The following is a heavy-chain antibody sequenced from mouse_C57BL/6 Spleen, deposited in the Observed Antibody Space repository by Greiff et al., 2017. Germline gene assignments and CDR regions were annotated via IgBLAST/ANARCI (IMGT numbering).Heavy chain of an antibody. CDR2: IDPENGDT. CDR3: TTTVVPDWYFDV. V-gene: IGHV14-4*01. CDR1: GFNIKDDY. D-gene: IGHD1-1*01. Sequence: VQLQQSGAELVRPGASVKLSCTASGFNIKDDYMHWVKQRPEQGLEWIGWIDPENGDTEYASKFQGKATITADTSSNTAYLQLSSLTSEDTAVYYCTTTVVPDWYFDVWGTGTTVTVSS. J-gene: IGHJ1*03.